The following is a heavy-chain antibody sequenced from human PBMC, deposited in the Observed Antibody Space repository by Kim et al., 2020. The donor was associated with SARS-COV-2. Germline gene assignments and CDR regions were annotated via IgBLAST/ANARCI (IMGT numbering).Heavy chain of an antibody. Sequence: GGSLRLSCVASGFTFDDYGMSWVRQSPGKGLEWVSGITWDGSTLGYIDSVRGRFTISRDNAKNSLYLQMNALRGDDSAFYFCARDPSADQVIWGQGTLVTVSS. CDR1: GFTFDDYG. D-gene: IGHD3-10*01. V-gene: IGHV3-20*04. CDR2: ITWDGSTL. J-gene: IGHJ4*02. CDR3: ARDPSADQVI.